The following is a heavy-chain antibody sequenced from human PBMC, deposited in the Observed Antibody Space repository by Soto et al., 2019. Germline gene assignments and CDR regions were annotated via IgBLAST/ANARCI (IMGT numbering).Heavy chain of an antibody. CDR2: FYHDGTT. V-gene: IGHV4-30-2*01. CDR3: AGSRYCSSTTCYFFDH. CDR1: GASISSDGYS. Sequence: SETLSLTCTVSGASISSDGYSWSWIRQPPGKGLEWIGYFYHDGTTYYNPSLRSRVTISVDKSKNQFSLRLISVTAADTAVYYCAGSRYCSSTTCYFFDHWGQGSLVTVSS. J-gene: IGHJ4*02. D-gene: IGHD2-2*01.